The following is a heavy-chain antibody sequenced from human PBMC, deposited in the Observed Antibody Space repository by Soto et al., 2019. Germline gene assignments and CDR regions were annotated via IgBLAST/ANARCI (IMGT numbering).Heavy chain of an antibody. J-gene: IGHJ4*02. CDR1: GFTFNTYA. Sequence: EVQLLESGGGLVQPGGSLRLSCAASGFTFNTYAMSWVRQAPGKGLEWVSAISDSGGRTYYADSVKGRFTISRDNSKNPLYLQMNSLRAEDTAVYFCAKELVNSGWTYFDYWGQGTLVTVSS. CDR2: ISDSGGRT. V-gene: IGHV3-23*01. D-gene: IGHD6-19*01. CDR3: AKELVNSGWTYFDY.